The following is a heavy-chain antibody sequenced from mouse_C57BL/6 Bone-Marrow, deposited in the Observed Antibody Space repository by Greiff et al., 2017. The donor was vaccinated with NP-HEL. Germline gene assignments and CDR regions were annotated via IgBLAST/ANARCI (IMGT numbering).Heavy chain of an antibody. D-gene: IGHD1-1*01. CDR3: ASDIYYGSSYDY. Sequence: EVNVVESGGGLVKPGGSLKLSCAASGFTFSSYAMSWVRQTPEKRLEWVATISDGGSYTYYPDNVKGRFTISRDNAKNNLYLHMSHLKSEDTAMYYCASDIYYGSSYDYWGQGTTLTVSS. J-gene: IGHJ2*01. CDR1: GFTFSSYA. CDR2: ISDGGSYT. V-gene: IGHV5-4*03.